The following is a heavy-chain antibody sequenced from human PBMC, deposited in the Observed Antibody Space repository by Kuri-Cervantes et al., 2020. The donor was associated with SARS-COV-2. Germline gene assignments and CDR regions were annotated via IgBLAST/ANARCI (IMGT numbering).Heavy chain of an antibody. Sequence: LSLTCAASGFTFSSYGMHWVRQAPGKGLEWVAFIRYDGGNKYYADSVKGRFTISRDNSKNTLYLQMNSLRAEDTAVYYCAKPIVVPARPYYYYYYMDVWGKGTTVTVSS. J-gene: IGHJ6*03. V-gene: IGHV3-30*02. CDR2: IRYDGGNK. D-gene: IGHD2-2*01. CDR1: GFTFSSYG. CDR3: AKPIVVPARPYYYYYYMDV.